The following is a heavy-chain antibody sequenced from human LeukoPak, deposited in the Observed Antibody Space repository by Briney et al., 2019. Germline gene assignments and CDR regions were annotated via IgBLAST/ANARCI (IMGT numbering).Heavy chain of an antibody. J-gene: IGHJ3*02. Sequence: SETPSLTCAVYGGSFSGYYWSWIRQPPGKGLEWIGEINHSGSTNYNPSLKSRVTISVDTSKNQFSLKLSSVTAADTAVYYCARGSDVAFDIWGQGTMVTVSS. CDR3: ARGSDVAFDI. CDR1: GGSFSGYY. CDR2: INHSGST. V-gene: IGHV4-34*01.